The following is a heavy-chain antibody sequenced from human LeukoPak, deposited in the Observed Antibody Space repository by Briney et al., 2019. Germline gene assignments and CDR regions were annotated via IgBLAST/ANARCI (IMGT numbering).Heavy chain of an antibody. CDR1: GFTVSSNH. Sequence: GGSLRLSCAASGFTVSSNHMTWVRQAPGKGLEWVSVIYSGGDTHYADSVKVRFTIPRDNSNNTLYLQMNSLRAEDTAVYYCARGSSTVSAGYYWGQGTLVTVSS. D-gene: IGHD6-19*01. J-gene: IGHJ4*02. CDR2: IYSGGDT. V-gene: IGHV3-53*01. CDR3: ARGSSTVSAGYY.